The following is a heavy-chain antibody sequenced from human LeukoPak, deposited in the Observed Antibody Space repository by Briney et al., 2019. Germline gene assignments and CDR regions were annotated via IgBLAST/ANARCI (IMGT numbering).Heavy chain of an antibody. CDR1: GFTFSSYW. CDR3: ARHRNGGSQDDAFDI. V-gene: IGHV3-7*01. D-gene: IGHD2-15*01. CDR2: IMQDGSEK. Sequence: GGSLRLSCAASGFTFSSYWMSWVRQAPGKGLEWVANIMQDGSEKYYVDSVKGRFTISRDNAKNSLYLQMNSLRAEDTAVYYCARHRNGGSQDDAFDIWGQGTMVTVSS. J-gene: IGHJ3*02.